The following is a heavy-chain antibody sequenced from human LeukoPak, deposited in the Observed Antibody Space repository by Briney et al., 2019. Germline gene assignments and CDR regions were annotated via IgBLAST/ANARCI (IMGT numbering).Heavy chain of an antibody. Sequence: ASVKVSCKVSGYTLTELSVHWVRQAPGKGLEWMGGFDPEDGETIYAQKFQGRVTVTEDTSTDTAYMELSSLRSEDTAVYYCATAKSLRYYYMDVWGKGTTVTVSS. V-gene: IGHV1-24*01. D-gene: IGHD4/OR15-4a*01. J-gene: IGHJ6*03. CDR1: GYTLTELS. CDR2: FDPEDGET. CDR3: ATAKSLRYYYMDV.